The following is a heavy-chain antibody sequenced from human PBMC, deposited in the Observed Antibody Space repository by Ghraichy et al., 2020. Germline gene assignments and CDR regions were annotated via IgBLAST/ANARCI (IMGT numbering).Heavy chain of an antibody. J-gene: IGHJ4*02. CDR1: GFRFSTYS. CDR2: ISGSSGSI. V-gene: IGHV3-48*02. D-gene: IGHD3-16*02. Sequence: GGSLRLSCAASGFRFSTYSMNWVRQVPGKGLEWLSYISGSSGSIYYADSVRGRFTVSRDNAKNSLFLQMNSLRDEDTAVYYCARDRDDIWGNYRYSFNCWGQGTLVTVSS. CDR3: ARDRDDIWGNYRYSFNC.